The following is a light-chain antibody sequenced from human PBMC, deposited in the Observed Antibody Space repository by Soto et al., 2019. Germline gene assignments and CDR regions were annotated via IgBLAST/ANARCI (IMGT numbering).Light chain of an antibody. Sequence: EIVLTQSPATLSLSPGDTATLSCRASQSVSRYLAWYQQKPGQAPRLLIYDASNRATGIPARFSCSGSGADFTLIIGSIDPEDFAVYYCQDCRNWPRTVGQGTKVEIK. CDR3: QDCRNWPRT. CDR1: QSVSRY. V-gene: IGKV3-11*01. J-gene: IGKJ2*01. CDR2: DAS.